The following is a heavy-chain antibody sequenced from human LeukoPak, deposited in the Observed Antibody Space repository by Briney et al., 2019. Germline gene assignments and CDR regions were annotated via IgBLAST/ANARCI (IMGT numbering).Heavy chain of an antibody. D-gene: IGHD3-22*01. CDR3: AREGYYDSSGYSIRFSY. CDR2: INSDGRTT. J-gene: IGHJ4*02. CDR1: EFTFSSYW. V-gene: IGHV3-74*01. Sequence: GGSLRLSCAASEFTFSSYWMHWVRHAPGKGLVWVSRINSDGRTTIYADSVKGRFTISRDNAKNTLYLQMNSLRAEGTAVYYCAREGYYDSSGYSIRFSYWGQGTLVTVSS.